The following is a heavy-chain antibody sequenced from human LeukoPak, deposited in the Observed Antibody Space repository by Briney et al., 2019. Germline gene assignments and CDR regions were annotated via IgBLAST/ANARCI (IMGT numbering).Heavy chain of an antibody. Sequence: GASVKVSCKASGYTFTSYDINWVRQATGQGLEWMGWMNPNSGNTGYAQKFQGRVTMTRNTSISTAYMELSSLRSEDTAVYHCARGTQFGYYYGMDVWGQGTTVTVSS. V-gene: IGHV1-8*01. J-gene: IGHJ6*02. D-gene: IGHD3-10*01. CDR1: GYTFTSYD. CDR3: ARGTQFGYYYGMDV. CDR2: MNPNSGNT.